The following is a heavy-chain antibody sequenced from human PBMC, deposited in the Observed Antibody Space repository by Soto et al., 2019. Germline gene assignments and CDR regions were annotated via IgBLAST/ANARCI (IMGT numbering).Heavy chain of an antibody. J-gene: IGHJ4*02. D-gene: IGHD6-13*01. V-gene: IGHV3-21*06. CDR2: ISSSSDYI. Sequence: PGGSLRLSCAASGFTFTSYTMNWVRQAPGKGPEWVSSISSSSDYIYYADSMKGRVTISRDNAKNSLFLDMNSLTGEDTAVYYCARARVYATGPLDFWGQGTLVTSPQ. CDR1: GFTFTSYT. CDR3: ARARVYATGPLDF.